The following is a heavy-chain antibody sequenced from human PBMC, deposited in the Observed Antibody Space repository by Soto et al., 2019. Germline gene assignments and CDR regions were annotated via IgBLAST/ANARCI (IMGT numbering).Heavy chain of an antibody. CDR1: GFTFSSYD. J-gene: IGHJ4*02. Sequence: GGSLRLSCAASGFTFSSYDMHWVRQATGKGLEWVSAIGTAGDTYYPGSVKGRFTIFRENAKNSLYLQMNSLSAGDTAVYYCARVPRGYCSGCSFYYFDYWGQGTLVTVSS. D-gene: IGHD2-15*01. CDR3: ARVPRGYCSGCSFYYFDY. V-gene: IGHV3-13*01. CDR2: IGTAGDT.